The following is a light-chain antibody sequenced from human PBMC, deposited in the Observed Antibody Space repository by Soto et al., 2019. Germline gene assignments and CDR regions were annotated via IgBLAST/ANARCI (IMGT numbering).Light chain of an antibody. CDR3: SSYAGINNLGV. CDR2: EVN. CDR1: SSDVSGYKY. J-gene: IGLJ1*01. V-gene: IGLV2-8*01. Sequence: QSALTQPPSASGSPGQSVTISCTGTSSDVSGYKYVSWYQQHPGKAPKVMIFEVNKRPSGVPDRFSGSKSGNTASLTVSGLQAEDEADYYCSSYAGINNLGVFGTGTKLIVL.